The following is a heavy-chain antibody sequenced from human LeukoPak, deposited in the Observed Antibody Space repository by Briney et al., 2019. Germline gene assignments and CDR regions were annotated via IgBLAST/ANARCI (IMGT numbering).Heavy chain of an antibody. V-gene: IGHV1-24*01. D-gene: IGHD6-13*01. J-gene: IGHJ6*04. CDR1: GYTLTVLS. CDR3: ATDGKVGIAAAGTGLYYGMDV. Sequence: RASVKVSCKVSGYTLTVLSMHWVRQAPGKGLEWMGGFDPEDGETIYAQKFQGRVTMTEDTSTDTAYMELSSLRSEDTAVYYCATDGKVGIAAAGTGLYYGMDVWGKGTTVTVSS. CDR2: FDPEDGET.